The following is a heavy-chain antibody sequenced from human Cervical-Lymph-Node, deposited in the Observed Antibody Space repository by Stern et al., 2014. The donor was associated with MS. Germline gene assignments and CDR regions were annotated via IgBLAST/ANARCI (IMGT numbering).Heavy chain of an antibody. V-gene: IGHV4-59*01. CDR1: NVSIGLFY. Sequence: QLQLQASGPGLVKPSETLSLTCTVSNVSIGLFYWSWIRQSPGRGLEWIGYVYYSGSTDYNPSLKSRVTMAVDTSKSQFSLKLSSLTAADTAVYYCASIQLWSKSFDYWGRGTLVTVSS. CDR2: VYYSGST. D-gene: IGHD1-1*01. CDR3: ASIQLWSKSFDY. J-gene: IGHJ4*02.